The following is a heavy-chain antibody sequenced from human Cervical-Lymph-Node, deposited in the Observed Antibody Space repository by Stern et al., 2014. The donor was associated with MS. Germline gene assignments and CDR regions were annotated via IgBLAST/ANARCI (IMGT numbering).Heavy chain of an antibody. V-gene: IGHV1-69*01. J-gene: IGHJ5*02. D-gene: IGHD6-13*01. CDR1: GGTFSKFP. CDR3: ALSSETSDRWYSLGYDL. Sequence: QVQLVESGAEVTKPASSVKVSCKASGGTFSKFPSSWVRQAPGQGLEWMGGIFPVLGTPSYAQGVRGRVRIAADVSTSPVYMELSSLRSDDTAVYCGALSSETSDRWYSLGYDLWGQGTLVTVSS. CDR2: IFPVLGTP.